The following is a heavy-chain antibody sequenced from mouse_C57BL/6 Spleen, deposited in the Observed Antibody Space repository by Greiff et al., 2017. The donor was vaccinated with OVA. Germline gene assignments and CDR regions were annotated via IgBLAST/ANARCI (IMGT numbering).Heavy chain of an antibody. Sequence: QVQLQQSGPELVKPGASVKISCKASGYAFSSSWMNWVKQRPGKGLEWIGRIYPGDGDTNYNGKFKGKATLTADKSSSTAYMQLSSLTSEDSAVYFCARTYYGNFYFDYWGQGTTLTVSS. CDR2: IYPGDGDT. CDR1: GYAFSSSW. CDR3: ARTYYGNFYFDY. D-gene: IGHD2-10*01. J-gene: IGHJ2*01. V-gene: IGHV1-82*01.